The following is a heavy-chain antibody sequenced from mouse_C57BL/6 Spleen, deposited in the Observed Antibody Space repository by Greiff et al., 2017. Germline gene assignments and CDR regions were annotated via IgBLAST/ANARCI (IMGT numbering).Heavy chain of an antibody. CDR1: GFTFSSYA. J-gene: IGHJ3*01. Sequence: EVMLVESGGGLVKPGGSLKLSCAASGFTFSSYAMSWVRQTPEKRLEWVATISDGGSYTYYPDNVKGRFTISRDNAKNNLYLQMSHLKSEDTAVYYCARAFITTVVAPFAYWGQGTLVTVSA. D-gene: IGHD1-1*01. CDR2: ISDGGSYT. CDR3: ARAFITTVVAPFAY. V-gene: IGHV5-4*03.